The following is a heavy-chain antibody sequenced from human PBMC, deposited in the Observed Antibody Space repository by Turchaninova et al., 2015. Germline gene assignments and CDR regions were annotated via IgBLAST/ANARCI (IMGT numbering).Heavy chain of an antibody. J-gene: IGHJ4*02. Sequence: HAKLQTWGAGLLKPSETLSLTCAVYVGSFSGYDCSWFRQPPGKGLECIGEIKHSGSTNYNPSLNSRVTISVDTSKNQFSLKLSSVTASDTAVYYCARVNSGAAAGTLDYWGQGTLVTVSS. CDR2: IKHSGST. D-gene: IGHD6-13*01. V-gene: IGHV4-34*01. CDR3: ARVNSGAAAGTLDY. CDR1: VGSFSGYD.